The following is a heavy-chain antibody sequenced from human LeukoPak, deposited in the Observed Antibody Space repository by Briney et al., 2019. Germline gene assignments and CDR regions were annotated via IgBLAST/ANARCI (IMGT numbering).Heavy chain of an antibody. V-gene: IGHV4-34*01. Sequence: PSETLSLTCAVYGGSFSGYYWRWIRQPPGKGLEWIGEINHSGSNNYNPSLKSRVTISVDTSTNQFSLKLSSATDADTAVYYCASKTYYYGSGSDYRYWGQGTLVTVSS. CDR1: GGSFSGYY. CDR3: ASKTYYYGSGSDYRY. J-gene: IGHJ4*02. D-gene: IGHD3-10*01. CDR2: INHSGSN.